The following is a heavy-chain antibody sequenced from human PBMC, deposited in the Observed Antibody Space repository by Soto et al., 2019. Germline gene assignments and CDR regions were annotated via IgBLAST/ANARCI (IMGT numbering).Heavy chain of an antibody. CDR2: IYYSGST. CDR1: GGSISSSSYY. J-gene: IGHJ3*02. CDR3: ARDLSGGLRPDAFDI. Sequence: SETLSLTCTVSGGSISSSSYYWGWIRQPPGKGLEWIGSIYYSGSTYYNPSLKSRVTISVDTSKNQFSLILTSVTAADTAVYYCARDLSGGLRPDAFDICGKGTMVPVSS. D-gene: IGHD5-12*01. V-gene: IGHV4-39*07.